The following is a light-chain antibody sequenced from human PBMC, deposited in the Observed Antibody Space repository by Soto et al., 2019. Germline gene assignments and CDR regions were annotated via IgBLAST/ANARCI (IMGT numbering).Light chain of an antibody. CDR1: SSDVGGYNY. V-gene: IGLV2-14*01. Sequence: QSALTQPASVSGSPGQSITISCTGTSSDVGGYNYVSWYQQHPGKAPKLMIYEVRNRPSGVSNRFSGSKSGNTASLTISGLQAEDEADYYCSSYTITSLVFGGGTQLTVL. CDR2: EVR. J-gene: IGLJ2*01. CDR3: SSYTITSLV.